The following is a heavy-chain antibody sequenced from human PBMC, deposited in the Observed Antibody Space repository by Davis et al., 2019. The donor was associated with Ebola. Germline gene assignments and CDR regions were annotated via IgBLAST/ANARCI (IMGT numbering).Heavy chain of an antibody. CDR3: AKSQSPDYDFWSGPLAICGMDV. D-gene: IGHD3-3*01. CDR2: ISYDGSNK. V-gene: IGHV3-30*18. Sequence: GESLKISCAASGFTFSSYGMHWVRQAPGKGLEWVAVISYDGSNKYYADSVKGRFTISRDNSKNTLYLQMNSLRAEDTAVYYCAKSQSPDYDFWSGPLAICGMDVWGQGTTVTVSS. J-gene: IGHJ6*02. CDR1: GFTFSSYG.